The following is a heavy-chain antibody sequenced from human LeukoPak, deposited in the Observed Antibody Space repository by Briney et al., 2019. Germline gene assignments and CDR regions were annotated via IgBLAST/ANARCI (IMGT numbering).Heavy chain of an antibody. CDR1: GFTFSRYA. V-gene: IGHV3-23*01. D-gene: IGHD3-10*01. J-gene: IGHJ5*02. Sequence: GGSLRGSCVASGFTFSRYAMNWVRQAPGKGLEWVSAITGSGNSTYYAGSVKGRFTISRDNSKNILYLQMNSLRAEDSATYYCAKDRGVHYFGSERGLYNWFDPWGQGTLVTVSS. CDR2: ITGSGNST. CDR3: AKDRGVHYFGSERGLYNWFDP.